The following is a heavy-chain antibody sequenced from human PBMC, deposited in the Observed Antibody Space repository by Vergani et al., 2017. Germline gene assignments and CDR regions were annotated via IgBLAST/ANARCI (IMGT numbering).Heavy chain of an antibody. CDR2: IYPGDSDT. D-gene: IGHD3-3*01. CDR3: ATASAIFGVVTYYFDY. CDR1: GYSFTSYW. J-gene: IGHJ4*02. Sequence: EVQLVQSGAEVKKPGESLKISCKGSGYSFTSYWIGWVRQMPGKGLEWMGIIYPGDSDTRYSPSFQGQVTISADKSISTAYLQWSSLKASDTAMYYCATASAIFGVVTYYFDYWGQGTLVTVSS. V-gene: IGHV5-51*03.